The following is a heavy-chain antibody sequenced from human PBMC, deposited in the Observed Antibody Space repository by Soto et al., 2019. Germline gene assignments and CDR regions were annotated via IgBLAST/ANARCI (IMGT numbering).Heavy chain of an antibody. J-gene: IGHJ4*02. Sequence: QVQLVESGGDLVKPGGSLRLSCAASGFTFTDYYMSWLRQAPGQGLQWLSYISGSTDYLNYADSVKGRFTISRDNAKNLLDLQMTCLRADDTAGYYCARDLGLSSSNYFDFWGQGTLVSGSS. V-gene: IGHV3-11*05. D-gene: IGHD3-16*01. CDR2: ISGSTDYL. CDR3: ARDLGLSSSNYFDF. CDR1: GFTFTDYY.